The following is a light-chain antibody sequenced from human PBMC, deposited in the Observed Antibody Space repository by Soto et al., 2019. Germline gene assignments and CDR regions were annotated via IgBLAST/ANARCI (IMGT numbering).Light chain of an antibody. CDR2: DTS. CDR3: QVRTDWPPFKYT. J-gene: IGKJ2*01. CDR1: QSVDSF. V-gene: IGKV3-11*01. Sequence: EIVLTQSPASLSLSPGERATLSCRASQSVDSFLAWYQQKPGQTPRLLIYDTSNRATGIPARFSGSGSGTDFTLTISRLEPEDFAVYYCQVRTDWPPFKYTFGQGTKLEVK.